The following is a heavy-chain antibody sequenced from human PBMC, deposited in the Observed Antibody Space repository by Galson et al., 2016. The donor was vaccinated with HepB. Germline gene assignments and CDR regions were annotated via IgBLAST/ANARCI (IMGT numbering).Heavy chain of an antibody. CDR3: ARDSWGSESSAY. CDR1: GFNFRECG. D-gene: IGHD3-10*01. V-gene: IGHV3-30*01. Sequence: SLRLSCAVSGFNFRECGMHWVRQAPGKGLEWAALISYDGRDEFYADSVKGRFTVSRDNSRNTSHLQMNALRPEDTAVYYCARDSWGSESSAYWGQGTLVIVSS. J-gene: IGHJ4*02. CDR2: ISYDGRDE.